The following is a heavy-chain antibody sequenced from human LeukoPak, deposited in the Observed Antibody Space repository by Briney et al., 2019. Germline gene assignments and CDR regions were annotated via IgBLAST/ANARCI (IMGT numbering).Heavy chain of an antibody. V-gene: IGHV4-39*01. D-gene: IGHD3-22*01. CDR3: ARGSGYYTYFHY. CDR1: GDSISSSTHY. CDR2: IHYSGST. Sequence: SETLSLTCIVSGDSISSSTHYWGWIRQPPGKGLEWIGSIHYSGSTYNPSLKSRVTISVDRSKNQFSLNLNSVTAADTAVYFCARGSGYYTYFHYWGQGTLVTVSS. J-gene: IGHJ4*02.